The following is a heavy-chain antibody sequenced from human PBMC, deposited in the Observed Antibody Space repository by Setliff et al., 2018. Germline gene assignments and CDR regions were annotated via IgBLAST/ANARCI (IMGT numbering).Heavy chain of an antibody. D-gene: IGHD3-3*01. CDR1: GYTFSGYY. V-gene: IGHV1-46*01. Sequence: ASVKVSCKASGYTFSGYYMHWVRQAPGQGLEWMGVINPSGGSTSYAQKFQGRVKMTRDTSTNTVYMQLNSLRFEDRAVYYCARENTAKNFWGEESDYWGQGTRVTVSA. J-gene: IGHJ4*02. CDR2: INPSGGST. CDR3: ARENTAKNFWGEESDY.